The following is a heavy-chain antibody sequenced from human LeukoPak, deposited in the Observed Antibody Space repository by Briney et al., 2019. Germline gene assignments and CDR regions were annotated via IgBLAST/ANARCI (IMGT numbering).Heavy chain of an antibody. D-gene: IGHD5-18*01. CDR2: INHSGST. CDR3: ARAGYSYGYAKDY. Sequence: SETLSLTCAVCGGSFSGYYWSWIRQPPGKGLEWIGEINHSGSTNYNPSLKSRVTISVDTSKNQFSLKLSSVTAADTAVYYCARAGYSYGYAKDYWGQGTLVTVSS. CDR1: GGSFSGYY. V-gene: IGHV4-34*01. J-gene: IGHJ4*02.